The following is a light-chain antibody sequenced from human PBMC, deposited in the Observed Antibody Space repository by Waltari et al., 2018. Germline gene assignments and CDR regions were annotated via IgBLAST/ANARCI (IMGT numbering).Light chain of an antibody. CDR1: SREVGDYNL. J-gene: IGLJ1*01. CDR3: CSYVGSGSSYV. V-gene: IGLV2-23*02. Sequence: QSALPPPASVSWAPGPLIHLPRPGTSREVGDYNLVSWYQQHPGKAPKLMIYEVSKRPSGVSNRFSGSKSGNTASLTISGLQAEDEADYYCCSYVGSGSSYVFGTGTKVTVL. CDR2: EVS.